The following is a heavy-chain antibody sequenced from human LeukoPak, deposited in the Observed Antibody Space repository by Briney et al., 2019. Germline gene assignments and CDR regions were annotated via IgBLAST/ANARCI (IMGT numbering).Heavy chain of an antibody. V-gene: IGHV4-39*07. CDR2: IYYSGST. D-gene: IGHD3-22*01. CDR1: GGSISSSSYY. Sequence: SETLSLTCTVSGGSISSSSYYWGWIRQPPGKGLEWIGSIYYSGSTYYNPSLKSRVTISVDTSKNQFSLKLSSVTAADTAVYYCARVSRIVRLFPNLGRNAFDIWGQGTMVTVSS. J-gene: IGHJ3*02. CDR3: ARVSRIVRLFPNLGRNAFDI.